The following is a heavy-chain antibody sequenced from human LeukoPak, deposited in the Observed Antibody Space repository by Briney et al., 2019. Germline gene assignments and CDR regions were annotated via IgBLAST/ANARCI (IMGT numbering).Heavy chain of an antibody. CDR2: IFYSGST. J-gene: IGHJ3*02. Sequence: SETLSLTCTVSGGSISSYYWSWIRKSPGKGLEWIGNIFYSGSTYYSPSLKSRVTISLDTSRNQFSLKLNSVTAADTAVYYCAKSNGYGLVDIWGQGTMVTVSS. CDR1: GGSISSYY. V-gene: IGHV4-59*12. D-gene: IGHD3-10*01. CDR3: AKSNGYGLVDI.